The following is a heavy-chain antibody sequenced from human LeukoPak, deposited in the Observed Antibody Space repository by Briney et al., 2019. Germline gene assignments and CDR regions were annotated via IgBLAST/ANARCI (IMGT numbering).Heavy chain of an antibody. J-gene: IGHJ3*02. CDR3: AKTKIVGATRRDAFDI. V-gene: IGHV3-23*01. Sequence: GGSLRLSCAASGFTFSNAWMSWVRQAPGKGLEWVSAISGSGGSTYYADSVKGRFTISRDNSKNTLYLQMNSLRAEDTAVYYCAKTKIVGATRRDAFDIWGQGTMVTVSS. CDR2: ISGSGGST. D-gene: IGHD1-26*01. CDR1: GFTFSNAW.